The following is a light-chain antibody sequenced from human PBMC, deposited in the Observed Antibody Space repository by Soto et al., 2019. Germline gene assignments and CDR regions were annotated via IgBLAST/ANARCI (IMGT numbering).Light chain of an antibody. J-gene: IGKJ1*01. CDR2: DAS. CDR3: QQYSIWRT. CDR1: QSVSSY. V-gene: IGKV3-11*01. Sequence: EIVLTQSPATLSLSPGERATLSCRASQSVSSYLAWYQQKPGQAPRLLIYDASNRATGIPARFSGSGSGTDFTLTISSLQSEDFAVYYCQQYSIWRTFGQGTKVDIK.